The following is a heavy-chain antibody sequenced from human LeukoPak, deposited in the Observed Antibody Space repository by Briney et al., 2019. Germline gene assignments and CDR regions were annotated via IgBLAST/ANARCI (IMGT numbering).Heavy chain of an antibody. V-gene: IGHV3-21*01. J-gene: IGHJ4*02. Sequence: GGSLRLSCAASGFSFSRYRMNWVRQAPGKGLEWVSSISSNGDYIYYGDSVKGRFTMSRDNAKNSLYLQLSSLRAEDTAVYYCAREEQWLADYWGQGTLVTVSS. D-gene: IGHD6-19*01. CDR2: ISSNGDYI. CDR1: GFSFSRYR. CDR3: AREEQWLADY.